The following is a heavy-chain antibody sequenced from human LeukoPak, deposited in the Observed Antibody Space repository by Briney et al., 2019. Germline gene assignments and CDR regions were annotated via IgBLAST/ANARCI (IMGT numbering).Heavy chain of an antibody. CDR3: AKRGVVIRVILVGFHKEAYYFDS. Sequence: GGSLRLSCAVSGITLSNYGMSWVRQAPGEGLEWVAGISGSGGGTNYADSVKGRFTISRDNPKNTLFLQMNNLRAEDTAVYFCAKRGVVIRVILVGFHKEAYYFDSWGQGALVTVSS. CDR1: GITLSNYG. V-gene: IGHV3-23*01. CDR2: ISGSGGGT. J-gene: IGHJ4*02. D-gene: IGHD3-22*01.